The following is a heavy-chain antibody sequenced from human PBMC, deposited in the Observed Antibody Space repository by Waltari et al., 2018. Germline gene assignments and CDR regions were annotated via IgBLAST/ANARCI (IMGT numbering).Heavy chain of an antibody. J-gene: IGHJ3*02. V-gene: IGHV3-48*01. D-gene: IGHD5-18*01. CDR3: ARGRDGYSEDAFDI. Sequence: EVQLVESGGGLVQPGGSLRLSCAASGFTFSRNSMNWVRQAPGKGLEWVSYISRCTSTIYYADSVKGRFTISRDNAKNSLYLQMNSLRAEDTAVYYCARGRDGYSEDAFDIWGQGRTVTVSS. CDR2: ISRCTSTI. CDR1: GFTFSRNS.